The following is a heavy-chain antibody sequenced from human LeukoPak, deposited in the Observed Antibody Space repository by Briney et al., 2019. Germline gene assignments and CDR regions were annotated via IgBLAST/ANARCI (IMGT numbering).Heavy chain of an antibody. CDR2: ISSSSRYI. CDR3: ARDSYGDCSYDS. Sequence: GGSLRLSCAASGFTFSSYSMNWVRQAPGKGLEWVSSISSSSRYISYADSVKGRFTISRDNAKNSLYLQMNSLRAEDTAVYYCARDSYGDCSYDSWGQGTLVTVSS. D-gene: IGHD4-17*01. CDR1: GFTFSSYS. V-gene: IGHV3-21*01. J-gene: IGHJ4*02.